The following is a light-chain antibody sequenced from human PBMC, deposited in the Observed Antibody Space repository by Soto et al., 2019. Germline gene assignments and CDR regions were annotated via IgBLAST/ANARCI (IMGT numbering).Light chain of an antibody. V-gene: IGKV1-27*01. Sequence: DIQMTQSPSSLSASVGDRVTISCRASHGIRNYVAWYQQRPGKVPKLLIYAASTLQSGVPSRFSGSGSGTDFTLTISSLQPEDVATYYCQKYNSVPSFGGGTKVEIK. J-gene: IGKJ4*01. CDR3: QKYNSVPS. CDR2: AAS. CDR1: HGIRNY.